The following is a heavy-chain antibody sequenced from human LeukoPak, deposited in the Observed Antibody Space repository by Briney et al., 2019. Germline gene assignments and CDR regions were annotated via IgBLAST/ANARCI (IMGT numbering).Heavy chain of an antibody. J-gene: IGHJ4*02. D-gene: IGHD5-18*01. CDR3: ARYSYGSPYFDY. CDR2: IYYSGST. V-gene: IGHV4-31*03. Sequence: PSQTLSLTCTVSGGSISSGGYYWSWIRQHPGKGLEWIGYIYYSGSTYYNPSLKSRVTISVDTSKNQFSLKLSSVTAADTAVYYCARYSYGSPYFDYWGQGTLVTISS. CDR1: GGSISSGGYY.